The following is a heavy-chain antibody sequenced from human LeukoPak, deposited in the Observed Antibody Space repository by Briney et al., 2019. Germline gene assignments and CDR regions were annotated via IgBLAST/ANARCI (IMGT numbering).Heavy chain of an antibody. D-gene: IGHD3-22*01. CDR2: IYTSGST. CDR1: GGSISSYY. J-gene: IGHJ4*02. CDR3: ARDAPYYYDSSGYYQYYFDY. Sequence: SETLSLTCTVSGGSISSYYWSWIRQPAGKGLEWIGRIYTSGSTNYNPSLKSRVTMSVDTSKNQFSLKLSSVTAADTAVYYCARDAPYYYDSSGYYQYYFDYWGQGTLVTVFS. V-gene: IGHV4-4*07.